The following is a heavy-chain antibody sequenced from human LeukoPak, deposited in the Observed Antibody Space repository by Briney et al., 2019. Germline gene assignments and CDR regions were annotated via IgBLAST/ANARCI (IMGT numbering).Heavy chain of an antibody. D-gene: IGHD2-2*01. V-gene: IGHV1-3*01. Sequence: ASVKVSCKASGYTFTSYAMHWVRQAPGQRLEWMGWINAGNGNTKYSQKFQGRVTITRDTSASTAYMELNSLRAEDTAVYLCARVASSYYYGMDVWGQGTTVTVSS. CDR2: INAGNGNT. J-gene: IGHJ6*02. CDR1: GYTFTSYA. CDR3: ARVASSYYYGMDV.